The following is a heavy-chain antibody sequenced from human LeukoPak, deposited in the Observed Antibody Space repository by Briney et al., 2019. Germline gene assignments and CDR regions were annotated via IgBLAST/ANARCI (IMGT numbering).Heavy chain of an antibody. V-gene: IGHV1-8*01. J-gene: IGHJ6*02. D-gene: IGHD3-9*01. CDR3: ARDNFYGSLYYYYYGMDV. CDR1: GYTFTSYD. CDR2: MNPNSGNT. Sequence: ASVKVSCKASGYTFTSYDINWVRQATGQGLEWMGWMNPNSGNTGYAQKFQGRVTITADKSTSTAYMELSSLRSEDTAVYYCARDNFYGSLYYYYYGMDVWGQGTTVTVSS.